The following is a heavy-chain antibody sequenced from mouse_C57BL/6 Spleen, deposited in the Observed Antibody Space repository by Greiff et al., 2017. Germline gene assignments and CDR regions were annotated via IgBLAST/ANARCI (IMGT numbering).Heavy chain of an antibody. V-gene: IGHV1-76*01. D-gene: IGHD2-1*01. CDR2: IYPGSGNT. CDR3: ARGNSYAMDY. Sequence: VQLVESGAELVRPGASVKLSCKASGYTFTDSYINWVKQRPGQGLEWIARIYPGSGNTYYNEKFKGKATLTAETSSSPAYMQLSSLTSEDSAVYFCARGNSYAMDYWGQGTSVTVSS. J-gene: IGHJ4*01. CDR1: GYTFTDSY.